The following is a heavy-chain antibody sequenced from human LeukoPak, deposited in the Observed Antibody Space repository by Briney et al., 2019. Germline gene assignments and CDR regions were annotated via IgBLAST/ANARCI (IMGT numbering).Heavy chain of an antibody. D-gene: IGHD2-21*02. J-gene: IGHJ4*02. CDR1: GYTFTSYY. Sequence: GASVKVSCKASGYTFTSYYMHWVRQAPGQGLERMGIINPSGGSTSYAQKFQGRVTMTRDTSTSTVYMELSSLRSEDTAVYYCARGGQDCGGDCYSFDYWGQGTLVTVSS. V-gene: IGHV1-46*01. CDR2: INPSGGST. CDR3: ARGGQDCGGDCYSFDY.